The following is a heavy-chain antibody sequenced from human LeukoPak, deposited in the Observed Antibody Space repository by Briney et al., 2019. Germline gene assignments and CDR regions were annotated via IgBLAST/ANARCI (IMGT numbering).Heavy chain of an antibody. CDR2: INPNSGGT. CDR1: GYTFTGYY. CDR3: ARDHDYVDYFDY. V-gene: IGHV1-2*02. Sequence: ASVKVSCKASGYTFTGYYMHWVRQAAGQGLDGMGWINPNSGGTNYAQMLQGRVTMTRDTSISTAYMELSRLRSDDTAVYYCARDHDYVDYFDYWGQGTLVTVSS. J-gene: IGHJ4*02. D-gene: IGHD3-16*01.